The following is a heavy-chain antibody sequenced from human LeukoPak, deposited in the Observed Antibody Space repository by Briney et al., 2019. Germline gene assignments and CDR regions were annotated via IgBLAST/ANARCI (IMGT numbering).Heavy chain of an antibody. Sequence: SVKVSCKASGGTFSSYAISWVRQAPGQGLEWMGGIIPIFGTANYAQKFQGRVTITADESTSTAYMELSSLRSEDTAVYYCARSPFGGVQGFNQYYFDYWGQGTLVTVSS. J-gene: IGHJ4*02. D-gene: IGHD3-16*01. CDR3: ARSPFGGVQGFNQYYFDY. V-gene: IGHV1-69*13. CDR1: GGTFSSYA. CDR2: IIPIFGTA.